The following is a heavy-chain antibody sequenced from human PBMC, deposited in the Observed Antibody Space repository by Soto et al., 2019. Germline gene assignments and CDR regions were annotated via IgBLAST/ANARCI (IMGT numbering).Heavy chain of an antibody. CDR2: IYWDDDK. D-gene: IGHD3-10*01. V-gene: IGHV2-5*02. CDR1: GFSLSTSGVG. CDR3: AHAPGWFGERAFDY. J-gene: IGHJ4*02. Sequence: QITLKESGPTLVKPTQTLTLTCTFSGFSLSTSGVGVGWIRQPPGKALEWLALIYWDDDKRYSPSLKSRLTITKQTSKNQVVLTMTNMDPVDTATYFCAHAPGWFGERAFDYWGQGTLVTVSS.